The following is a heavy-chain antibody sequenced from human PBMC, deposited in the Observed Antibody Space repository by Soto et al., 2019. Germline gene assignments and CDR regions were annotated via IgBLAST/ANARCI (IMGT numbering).Heavy chain of an antibody. CDR1: GFTFSSYG. J-gene: IGHJ4*02. V-gene: IGHV3-33*01. Sequence: GGSLRLSCAASGFTFSSYGMHWVRQAPGKGLEWVAVIWYDGSNKYYADSVKGRFTISRDNSKNTLYLQMNSLRAEDTAVYYCARGAEVPAALTPFDYWGQGTLVTVSS. CDR2: IWYDGSNK. D-gene: IGHD2-2*01. CDR3: ARGAEVPAALTPFDY.